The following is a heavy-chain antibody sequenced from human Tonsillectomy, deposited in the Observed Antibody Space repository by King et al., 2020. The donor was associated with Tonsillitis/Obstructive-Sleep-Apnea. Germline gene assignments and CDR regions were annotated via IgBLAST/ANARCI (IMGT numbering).Heavy chain of an antibody. J-gene: IGHJ3*02. CDR1: GYTFTSYY. D-gene: IGHD3-3*01. Sequence: VQLVESGAEVKKPGASVKVSCKASGYTFTSYYMHWVRQAPGQGLEWMGIINPSGGSTSYAQKFKGRVTMTRDTSTSTVYMELSSLRSEDTAVYYCAREKITIFGVVIIGDAFDIWGQGTMVTVSS. CDR3: AREKITIFGVVIIGDAFDI. V-gene: IGHV1-46*01. CDR2: INPSGGST.